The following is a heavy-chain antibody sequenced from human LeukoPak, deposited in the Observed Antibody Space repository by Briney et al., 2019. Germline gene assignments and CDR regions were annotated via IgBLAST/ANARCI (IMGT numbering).Heavy chain of an antibody. J-gene: IGHJ2*01. CDR1: GFTFSSYD. CDR2: IGTAGDT. Sequence: GGSLRLSCAASGFTFSSYDMHWVRQATGKGLEWVSAIGTAGDTYYPGSVKGRFTISRENARNSLYLQMNSLRAGDTAVYYCARAQEGYWYFDLWGRGTLVTVSS. V-gene: IGHV3-13*01. CDR3: ARAQEGYWYFDL.